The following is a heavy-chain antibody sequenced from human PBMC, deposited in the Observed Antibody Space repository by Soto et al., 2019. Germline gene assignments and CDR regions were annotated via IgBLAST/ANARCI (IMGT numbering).Heavy chain of an antibody. J-gene: IGHJ4*02. CDR2: ISRGSDYI. CDR3: ARDMYAYGFFDY. D-gene: IGHD3-10*01. CDR1: GITFSSHS. Sequence: EVQLVASGGGLVKPGGSLRLSCVASGITFSSHSVNWVRQAPGKGLEWVSSISRGSDYIYYRDSVKGRFTISRDNAKNSLYLQMNSLRVEDTAVYYCARDMYAYGFFDYWGQGTLVTVSS. V-gene: IGHV3-21*01.